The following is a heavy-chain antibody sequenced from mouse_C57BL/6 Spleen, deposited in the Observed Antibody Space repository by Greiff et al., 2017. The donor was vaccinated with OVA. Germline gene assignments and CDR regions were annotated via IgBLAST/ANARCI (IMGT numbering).Heavy chain of an antibody. CDR2: ISDGGSYT. J-gene: IGHJ3*01. CDR1: GFTFSSYA. V-gene: IGHV5-4*03. D-gene: IGHD2-1*01. CDR3: ASGNWFAY. Sequence: DVMLVESGGGLVKPGGSLKLSCAASGFTFSSYAMSWVRQTPEKRLEWVATISDGGSYTYYPDNVKGRFTISRDNAKNNLYLQMSHLKSEDTAMYYCASGNWFAYWGQGTLVTVSA.